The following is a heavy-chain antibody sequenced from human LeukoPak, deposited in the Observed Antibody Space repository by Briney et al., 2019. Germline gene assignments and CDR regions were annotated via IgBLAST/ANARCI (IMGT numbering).Heavy chain of an antibody. CDR2: INSDGSST. V-gene: IGHV3-74*01. D-gene: IGHD3-16*01. CDR3: ARVFLFGDVDY. J-gene: IGHJ4*02. CDR1: GFTFSSYW. Sequence: PGGSLRLSCAASGFTFSSYWMHWVRQAPGKGLVWVSRINSDGSSTSYADSVKGRFTISRDNAKNTLYLQMNSLRAEDTAVYYCARVFLFGDVDYWGQGTLVTVSS.